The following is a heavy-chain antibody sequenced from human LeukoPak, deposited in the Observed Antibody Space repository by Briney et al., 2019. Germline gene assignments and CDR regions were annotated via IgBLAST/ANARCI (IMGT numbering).Heavy chain of an antibody. J-gene: IGHJ5*02. V-gene: IGHV4-34*01. D-gene: IGHD2-2*01. CDR2: INHSGST. CDR1: GGSFSGYY. CDR3: ARGRIGYCSSTSCRGWFDP. Sequence: SETLSLTCAVYGGSFSGYYWSWIRQPPGKGLEWIGEINHSGSTNYNPSLKSRVTISVDTSKNQFSLKLSSVTAADTAVYYCARGRIGYCSSTSCRGWFDPWSQGTLVTVSS.